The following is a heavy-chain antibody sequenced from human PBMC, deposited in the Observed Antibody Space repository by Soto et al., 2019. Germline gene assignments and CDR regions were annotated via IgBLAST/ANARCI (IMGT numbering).Heavy chain of an antibody. CDR1: GGSISSGDYY. J-gene: IGHJ4*02. D-gene: IGHD3-10*01. CDR2: IHHSGST. Sequence: PSETLSLTCTVSGGSISSGDYYWRWIRQPPGKGLEWIGYIHHSGSTYYNPSLKSRVTISVDTSKNQFSLKLSSVTAADTAVYYCARRRAYYGSGSYPPDYWGQGTLVSVS. CDR3: ARRRAYYGSGSYPPDY. V-gene: IGHV4-39*01.